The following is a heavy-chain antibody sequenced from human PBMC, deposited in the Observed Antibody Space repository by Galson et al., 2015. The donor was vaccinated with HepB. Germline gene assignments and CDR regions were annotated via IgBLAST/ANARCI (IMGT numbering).Heavy chain of an antibody. CDR2: ISYDGSNK. Sequence: SLRLSCAASGFTFSSYAMHWVRQAPGKGLEWVAVISYDGSNKYYADSVKGRFTIFRDNSKNTLYLQMNSLRAEDTAVYYCARVSVWYQLSSNYFDYWGQGTLVTVSS. CDR3: ARVSVWYQLSSNYFDY. D-gene: IGHD2-2*01. J-gene: IGHJ4*02. CDR1: GFTFSSYA. V-gene: IGHV3-30-3*01.